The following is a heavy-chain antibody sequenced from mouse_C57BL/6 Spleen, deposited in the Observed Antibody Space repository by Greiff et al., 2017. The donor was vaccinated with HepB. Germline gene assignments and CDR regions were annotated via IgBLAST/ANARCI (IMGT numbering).Heavy chain of an antibody. J-gene: IGHJ4*01. CDR2: ISNGGGST. Sequence: EVQVVESGGGLVQPGGSLKLSCAASGFTFSDYYMYWVRQTPEKRLEWVAYISNGGGSTYYPDTVKGRFTISRYNAKNTLYLQMSRLKSEDTAMYYCARRIITYYAMDYWGQGTSVTVSS. D-gene: IGHD1-1*01. CDR1: GFTFSDYY. CDR3: ARRIITYYAMDY. V-gene: IGHV5-12*01.